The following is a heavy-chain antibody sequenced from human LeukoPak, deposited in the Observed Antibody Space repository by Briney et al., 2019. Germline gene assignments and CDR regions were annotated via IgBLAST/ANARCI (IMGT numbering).Heavy chain of an antibody. CDR3: ARSDILTSTYMDV. J-gene: IGHJ6*03. V-gene: IGHV3-7*01. CDR1: GFTFSSYW. CDR2: IKQDGSEK. D-gene: IGHD3-9*01. Sequence: GGSLRLSCAASGFTFSSYWMSWVRQAPGKGPEWVANIKQDGSEKYYVDSVKGRFTISRDNAKNSLYLQMNSLRAEDTAVYYCARSDILTSTYMDVWGKGTTVTISS.